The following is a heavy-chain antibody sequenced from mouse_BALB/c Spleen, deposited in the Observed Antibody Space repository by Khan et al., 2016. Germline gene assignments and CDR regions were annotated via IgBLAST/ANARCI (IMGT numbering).Heavy chain of an antibody. Sequence: QVQLQQSGTELVRPGTSVKVSCKASGYAFNNYLIEWVKQRPGQGLEWIGVINPGSGGTNYNEKFKGKATLTADESSSTAYMQLSSLTSDDSAVYVYARWLRRSGYAMDYWGQGTTVTVSS. CDR1: GYAFNNYL. CDR2: INPGSGGT. CDR3: ARWLRRSGYAMDY. V-gene: IGHV1-54*01. J-gene: IGHJ4*01. D-gene: IGHD2-2*01.